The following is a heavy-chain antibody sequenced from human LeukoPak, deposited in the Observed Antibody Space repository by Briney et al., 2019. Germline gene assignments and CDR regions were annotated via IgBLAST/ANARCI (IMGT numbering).Heavy chain of an antibody. CDR2: ISYDGSNK. V-gene: IGHV3-30*03. Sequence: PGGSLRLSCAASGFTFSSYGMHWVRQAPGKGLEWVAVISYDGSNKYYADSVKGRFTISRDNSKNTLYLQMNSLRAEDTAVYYCARDVAVAGTAIDYWGQGTLVTVSS. CDR1: GFTFSSYG. J-gene: IGHJ4*02. CDR3: ARDVAVAGTAIDY. D-gene: IGHD6-19*01.